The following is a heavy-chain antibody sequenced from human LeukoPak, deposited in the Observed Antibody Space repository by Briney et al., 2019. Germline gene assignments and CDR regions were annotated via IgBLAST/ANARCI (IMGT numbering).Heavy chain of an antibody. Sequence: GGSLRLSCAASGFTFSSYWMSWVRQAPGKGLEWVANIKQDGSEKYYVDSVKGRFTISRDNAKNSLYLQMNSLRAEDTAVYYCARGKLLPPYYYYYMDVWGKGTTVTISS. CDR1: GFTFSSYW. J-gene: IGHJ6*03. D-gene: IGHD1-26*01. CDR2: IKQDGSEK. CDR3: ARGKLLPPYYYYYMDV. V-gene: IGHV3-7*01.